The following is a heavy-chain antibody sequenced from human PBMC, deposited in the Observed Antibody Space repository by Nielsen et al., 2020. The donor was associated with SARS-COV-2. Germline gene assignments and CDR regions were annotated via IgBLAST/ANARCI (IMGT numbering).Heavy chain of an antibody. D-gene: IGHD3-22*01. CDR1: GYTFTGYY. Sequence: ASVKVSCKASGYTFTGYYMHWVRQAPGQGLEWMGWINPNSGGTNYAQKFQGRVTMTRDTSISTAYMELSRLRAEDTAVYYCARDRYDSSGTDYFDYWGQGTLVTVSS. CDR3: ARDRYDSSGTDYFDY. CDR2: INPNSGGT. J-gene: IGHJ4*02. V-gene: IGHV1-2*02.